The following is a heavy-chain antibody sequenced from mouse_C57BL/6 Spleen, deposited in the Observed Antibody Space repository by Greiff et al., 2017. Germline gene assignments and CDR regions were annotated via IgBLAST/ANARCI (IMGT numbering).Heavy chain of an antibody. CDR3: ARYISYAMDY. J-gene: IGHJ4*01. Sequence: EVHLVESGGGLVQPGGSLSLSCAASGFPFTDYYMSWVRQPPGKALEWLGFIRNKANGYTTEYSASVKGRFTISRDNSQSILYLQVNALRAEDSATYYCARYISYAMDYWSQGTSVTVSS. V-gene: IGHV7-3*01. CDR1: GFPFTDYY. CDR2: IRNKANGYTT.